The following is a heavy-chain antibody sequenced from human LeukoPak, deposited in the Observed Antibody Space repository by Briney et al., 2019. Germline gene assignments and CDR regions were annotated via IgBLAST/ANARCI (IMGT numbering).Heavy chain of an antibody. V-gene: IGHV1-46*01. CDR3: ARDSVAGTSFDY. CDR1: GYTFTSYY. J-gene: IGHJ4*02. CDR2: INPSGGST. Sequence: ASVKVSCKASGYTFTSYYMHWVRQAPGQGLEWMGIINPSGGSTSYAQKFQGRVTMTRDMSTSTDYMELSSLRSEDTAVYYCARDSVAGTSFDYWGQGTLVTVSS. D-gene: IGHD6-19*01.